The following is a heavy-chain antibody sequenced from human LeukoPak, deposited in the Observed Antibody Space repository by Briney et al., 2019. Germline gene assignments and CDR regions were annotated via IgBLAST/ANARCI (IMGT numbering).Heavy chain of an antibody. D-gene: IGHD1-26*01. J-gene: IGHJ4*02. CDR3: AKDQGPLTPLGAFDY. V-gene: IGHV3-23*01. Sequence: GGSLRLSCAASGFTFSTYGMSWVRQAPGKGLEWVSTISGSGGSTYYADSVKGRFTISRVNSKNTLYLQMNSLRAEDTAVYYCAKDQGPLTPLGAFDYWGQGTLVTVSS. CDR2: ISGSGGST. CDR1: GFTFSTYG.